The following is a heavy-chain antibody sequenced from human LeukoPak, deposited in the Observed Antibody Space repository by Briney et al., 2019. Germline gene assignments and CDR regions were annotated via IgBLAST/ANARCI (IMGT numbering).Heavy chain of an antibody. V-gene: IGHV3-53*01. Sequence: GGSLRLSCAVSGFTVSSNYMSWVRQAPGKGLEWVSVIYSGGSTYYADSVKGRFTISRDNSKNTLYLQMNSLRAEDTAVYYCARSGGVIPFRYWGQGTLVTVSS. CDR2: IYSGGST. CDR1: GFTVSSNY. D-gene: IGHD3-16*02. J-gene: IGHJ4*02. CDR3: ARSGGVIPFRY.